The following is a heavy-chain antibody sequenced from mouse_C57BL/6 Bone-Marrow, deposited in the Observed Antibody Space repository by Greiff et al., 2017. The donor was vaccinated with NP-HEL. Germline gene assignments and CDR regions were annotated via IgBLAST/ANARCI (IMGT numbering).Heavy chain of an antibody. CDR2: IDPENGDT. CDR3: TPLYYGSSYPSWFAY. D-gene: IGHD1-1*01. J-gene: IGHJ3*01. CDR1: GFNIKDDY. V-gene: IGHV14-4*01. Sequence: VQLQQSGAELVRPGASVKLSCTASGFNIKDDYMHWVKQRPEQGLEWIGWIDPENGDTEYDSKFQGKATITADPSSNTAYLPLSSLTSEDTAVYYCTPLYYGSSYPSWFAYWGQGSLVTVSA.